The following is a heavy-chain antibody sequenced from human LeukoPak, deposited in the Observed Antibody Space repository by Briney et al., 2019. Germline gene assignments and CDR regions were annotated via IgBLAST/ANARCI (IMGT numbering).Heavy chain of an antibody. D-gene: IGHD3-22*01. J-gene: IGHJ4*02. CDR1: GFTFSSYA. V-gene: IGHV3-23*01. Sequence: GGSLRLSCAASGFTFSSYAMSWVRQAPGKGLEWVSAISGSGGSTYYADSVKGRFTISRDNSKNTVYLQMNSLRTEDTAVYSCARGGLHYYDSSGFDYWGQGTLVTVSS. CDR3: ARGGLHYYDSSGFDY. CDR2: ISGSGGST.